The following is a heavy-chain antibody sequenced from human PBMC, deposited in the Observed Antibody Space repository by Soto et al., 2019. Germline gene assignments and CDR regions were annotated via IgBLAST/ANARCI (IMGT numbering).Heavy chain of an antibody. V-gene: IGHV4-34*01. CDR1: GGSFSGYY. CDR2: INHSGST. CDR3: ARDPDPSNYYDSSGYSP. J-gene: IGHJ5*02. Sequence: SETLSLTCAVYGGSFSGYYWTWIRQPPGTGLEWIGEINHSGSTNYNPSLKIRVTISVDTSKNQFSLKLTSVTAADTAVYYCARDPDPSNYYDSSGYSPWGQGTLVTVS. D-gene: IGHD3-22*01.